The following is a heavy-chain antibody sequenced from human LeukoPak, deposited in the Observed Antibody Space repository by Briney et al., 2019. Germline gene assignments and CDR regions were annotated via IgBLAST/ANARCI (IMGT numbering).Heavy chain of an antibody. CDR3: ARAADVLVAAALNSHFDY. CDR2: ISSHGGST. D-gene: IGHD2-2*01. V-gene: IGHV3-64*01. Sequence: PGGSLRLSCAASGFTFSSYAMHWVRQAPGKGLEYVSAISSHGGSTYYANSVKGRFTISRDNSKNTVYPQMGSLRAEDMAVYYCARAADVLVAAALNSHFDYWGQGTLVTVSS. CDR1: GFTFSSYA. J-gene: IGHJ4*02.